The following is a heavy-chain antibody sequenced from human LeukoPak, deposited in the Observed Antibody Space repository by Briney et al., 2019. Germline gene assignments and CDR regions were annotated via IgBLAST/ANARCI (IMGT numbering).Heavy chain of an antibody. CDR2: INHSGST. V-gene: IGHV4-34*01. CDR3: ARRRAYYDSSGYYSL. CDR1: GGSFSGYY. Sequence: SETLSLTCAVYGGSFSGYYWSWIRQPPGKGLEWIGEINHSGSTNYNPSLKSRVTISVDTSKNQFSPKLSSVTAADTAVYYCARRRAYYDSSGYYSLWGQGTLVTVSS. D-gene: IGHD3-22*01. J-gene: IGHJ4*02.